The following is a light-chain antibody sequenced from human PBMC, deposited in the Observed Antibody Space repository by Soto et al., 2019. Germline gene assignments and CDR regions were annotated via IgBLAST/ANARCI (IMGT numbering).Light chain of an antibody. CDR2: GAS. CDR3: QQSYN. V-gene: IGKV3-15*01. CDR1: QAVGYN. J-gene: IGKJ2*01. Sequence: EVVMTQSPATLYVSPGERVTLSCRASQAVGYNLAWYQHKPGQAPRLLIYGASTRVTGIPTRFSGSGSGTEFTLTISSLQSEDFAIYYCQQSYNFGQGTKLESK.